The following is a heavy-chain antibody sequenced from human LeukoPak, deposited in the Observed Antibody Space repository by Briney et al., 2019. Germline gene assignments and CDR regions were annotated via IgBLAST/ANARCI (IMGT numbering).Heavy chain of an antibody. CDR2: MNPNGGST. D-gene: IGHD2-2*01. CDR1: GYTFTSYD. J-gene: IGHJ5*02. Sequence: ASVKVSCKASGYTFTSYDINWVRQATGQGLEWMGWMNPNGGSTGYAQKFQGRVTMTRNTSISTAYMELSSLRSDDTAVYYCARDEGYCSSTSCYFWFDPWGQGTLVTVSS. CDR3: ARDEGYCSSTSCYFWFDP. V-gene: IGHV1-8*01.